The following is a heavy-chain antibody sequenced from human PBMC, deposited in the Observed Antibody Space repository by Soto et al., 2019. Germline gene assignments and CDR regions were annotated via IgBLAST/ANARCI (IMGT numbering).Heavy chain of an antibody. CDR3: AREGNGWYYSDY. Sequence: PSETLSLTCTVSGGSITSFYWSWIRQTPGKGLEWIGHISYTGSTNYNPSLKSRVTIAADTSKNQFSLNLTSVTAADTAVYYCAREGNGWYYSDYWGQGALVTVSS. J-gene: IGHJ4*02. D-gene: IGHD6-19*01. CDR1: GGSITSFY. CDR2: ISYTGST. V-gene: IGHV4-59*01.